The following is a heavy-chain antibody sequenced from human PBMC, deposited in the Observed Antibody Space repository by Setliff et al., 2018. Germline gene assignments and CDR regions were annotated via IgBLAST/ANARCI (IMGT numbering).Heavy chain of an antibody. J-gene: IGHJ4*02. CDR2: INHSGSA. CDR1: GGSFSGYY. D-gene: IGHD2-2*01. CDR3: ASCRYQVPYDY. V-gene: IGHV4-34*01. Sequence: KTSETLSLTCAVYGGSFSGYYWSWIRQTPGKGLEWIGEINHSGSAKYDPSLKTRVTISVDTSKNQFSLKLTSVTAADTAVYYCASCRYQVPYDYWGQGILVTVSS.